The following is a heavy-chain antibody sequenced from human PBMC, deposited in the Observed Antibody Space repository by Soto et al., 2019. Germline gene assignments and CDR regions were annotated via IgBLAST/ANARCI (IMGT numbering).Heavy chain of an antibody. CDR3: AKDLTRQLAYWLDP. D-gene: IGHD6-6*01. V-gene: IGHV1-2*02. CDR2: INAHSGGT. Sequence: SVKVSCKASGFSFTGYYIHWLRQAPGQGLEWMGWINAHSGGTEYAQKFQGRVTLTRDTSISTAYMTLSSLRSDDTAIYYCAKDLTRQLAYWLDPWGQGTQVTVSS. J-gene: IGHJ5*02. CDR1: GFSFTGYY.